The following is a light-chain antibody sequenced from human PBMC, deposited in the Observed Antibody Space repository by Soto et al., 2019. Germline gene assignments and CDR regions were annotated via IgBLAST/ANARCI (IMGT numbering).Light chain of an antibody. J-gene: IGKJ4*01. V-gene: IGKV4-1*01. CDR2: WAS. CDR1: QSVLYSSNNKNY. Sequence: DIVMTQSPDSLAVSLGERATINCKSSQSVLYSSNNKNYLAWYQQKPGQPPKLLIYWASTRESGVPDRFSGSGSGTDFTLTISSLQAEDVAVYYCQQYYSTLLLTFGGGNKVEIK. CDR3: QQYYSTLLLT.